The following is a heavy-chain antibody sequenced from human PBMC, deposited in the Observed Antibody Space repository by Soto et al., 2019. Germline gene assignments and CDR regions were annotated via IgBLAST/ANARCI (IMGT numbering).Heavy chain of an antibody. Sequence: PCWSIRLSCAASGVSLESYGMGGVRQAPGKGLEWVSAVSPNGQGIYYADSVRGRFTISRGFSKNTVFLHMDSLRAEDTAVYYCAKDRDYPRDYFRYWGQATLVTVSS. J-gene: IGHJ4*02. CDR3: AKDRDYPRDYFRY. V-gene: IGHV3-23*01. CDR2: VSPNGQGI. CDR1: GVSLESYG. D-gene: IGHD3-10*01.